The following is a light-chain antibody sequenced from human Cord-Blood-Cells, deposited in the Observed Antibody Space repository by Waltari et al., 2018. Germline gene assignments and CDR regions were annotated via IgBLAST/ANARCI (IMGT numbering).Light chain of an antibody. J-gene: IGLJ2*01. CDR1: SGLNVGTYR. CDR3: MIWHSSAVV. Sequence: QAVLTQPSSLPASPGASASLTSTSCSGLNVGTYRIYWYQQNPGSPPQYLLRYKSDSDKQQGSGVPSRFSGSKYASANAGILLISGLQSEDEADYYCMIWHSSAVVFGGGTKLTVL. CDR2: YKSDSDK. V-gene: IGLV5-45*04.